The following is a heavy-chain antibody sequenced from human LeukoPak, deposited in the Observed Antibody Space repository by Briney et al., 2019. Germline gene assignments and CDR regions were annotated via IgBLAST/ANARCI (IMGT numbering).Heavy chain of an antibody. Sequence: PGGSLRLSCAASGFTFSSYAMSWVRQAPGKGLEWVSAISGSGGSTYYADSVKGRFTISRDNSKNTLYLQMNSLRAEDTAVYYCAKLRLGELSPGDYFDYWGQGTLVTVS. J-gene: IGHJ4*02. CDR1: GFTFSSYA. CDR2: ISGSGGST. CDR3: AKLRLGELSPGDYFDY. D-gene: IGHD3-16*02. V-gene: IGHV3-23*01.